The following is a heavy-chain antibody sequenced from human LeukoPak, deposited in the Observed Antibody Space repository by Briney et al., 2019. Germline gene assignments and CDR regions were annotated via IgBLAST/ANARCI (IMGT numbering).Heavy chain of an antibody. CDR3: ARAEQWLVPDAFDI. D-gene: IGHD6-19*01. J-gene: IGHJ3*02. CDR1: GGSFSGYY. V-gene: IGHV4-34*01. Sequence: SETLSLTCAVYGGSFSGYYWNWIRQPPGKGLEWIGEINHSGSTNYNPSLKSRVTISVDMSKNQFSLKLSSVTAADTAVYYCARAEQWLVPDAFDIWGQGTMVTVSS. CDR2: INHSGST.